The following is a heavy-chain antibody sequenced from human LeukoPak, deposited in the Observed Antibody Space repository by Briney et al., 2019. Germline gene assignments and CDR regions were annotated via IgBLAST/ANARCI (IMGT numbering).Heavy chain of an antibody. V-gene: IGHV4-4*07. D-gene: IGHD6-19*01. CDR2: FYNSGST. CDR3: ARDLVAGTIDY. CDR1: GASISNYY. J-gene: IGHJ4*02. Sequence: SETLSLTCSVSGASISNYYWSWIRQPAGKGLEFIGLFYNSGSTNCNPSLKSRVTMSVDTSKNQFSLKLSSVTAEDTAVYYCARDLVAGTIDYWGQGTLVTVSS.